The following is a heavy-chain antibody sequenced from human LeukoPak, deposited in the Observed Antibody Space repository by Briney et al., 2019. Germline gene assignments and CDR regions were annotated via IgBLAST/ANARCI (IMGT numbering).Heavy chain of an antibody. D-gene: IGHD6-19*01. J-gene: IGHJ4*02. CDR1: GFTFSSYG. CDR2: ISHDGSNK. V-gene: IGHV3-30*03. Sequence: PGGSLRLSCAASGFTFSSYGMHWVRQAPGKGLEWVAVISHDGSNKYYVDPVKGRFTISRDNSKNTLYLQMNNLRAEDTAVYYCARDRYNSGIGYFEYWGQGTLVTVSS. CDR3: ARDRYNSGIGYFEY.